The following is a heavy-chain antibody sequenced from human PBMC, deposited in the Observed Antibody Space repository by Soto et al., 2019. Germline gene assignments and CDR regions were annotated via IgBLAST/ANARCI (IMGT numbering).Heavy chain of an antibody. V-gene: IGHV3-72*01. CDR1: GFTFSDHY. D-gene: IGHD3-16*01. Sequence: EVQLVESGGGLVQPGGSLRLSCAAAGFTFSDHYMDWVRQAPGKGLEWVGRARNKPKSYTTEYAASVKGRFTISRDDSKNSLYLQIDSLKTEDTAVYYCARVSLNSLRAYEYWGQGTLVTVSS. CDR3: ARVSLNSLRAYEY. J-gene: IGHJ4*02. CDR2: ARNKPKSYTT.